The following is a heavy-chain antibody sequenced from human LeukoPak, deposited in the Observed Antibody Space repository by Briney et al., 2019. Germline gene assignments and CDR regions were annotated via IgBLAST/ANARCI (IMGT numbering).Heavy chain of an antibody. J-gene: IGHJ4*02. CDR3: AKGSSSGWYADY. CDR2: IRYDGSNK. V-gene: IGHV3-30*02. D-gene: IGHD6-19*01. Sequence: GGSLRLSCAASGFTFSNFGMHWVRQAPGKGLEWVAFIRYDGSNKYYADSVKGRFTISRDNSKNTLYLQMNSLRAEDTAVYYCAKGSSSGWYADYWGQGTLVTVSS. CDR1: GFTFSNFG.